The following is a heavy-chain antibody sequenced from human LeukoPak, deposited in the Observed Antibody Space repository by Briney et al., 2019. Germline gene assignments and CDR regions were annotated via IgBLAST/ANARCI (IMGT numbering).Heavy chain of an antibody. Sequence: GGSLRLSCEASGFVFGHSWMSWVRQAPGKGLEWVANINLDGSEINYLDSLTGRLTISRNNAKDSLYLQMNGLRAEDTAVYFCVRDRGYSTFDYWGQGTLVTVSS. CDR3: VRDRGYSTFDY. J-gene: IGHJ4*02. CDR1: GFVFGHSW. CDR2: INLDGSEI. D-gene: IGHD3-22*01. V-gene: IGHV3-7*03.